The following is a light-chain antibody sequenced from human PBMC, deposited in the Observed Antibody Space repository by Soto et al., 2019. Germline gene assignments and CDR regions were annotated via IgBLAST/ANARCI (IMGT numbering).Light chain of an antibody. V-gene: IGKV3-20*01. CDR1: QSVSSSY. J-gene: IGKJ3*01. CDR3: QQYCSSRFT. CDR2: GAS. Sequence: EIVLTQSPGTLSLSPGERATLSCRASQSVSSSYLAWYQQKPGQAPRLLIYGASSRATGIPDRFSGSGSGTNLPLNISRLDPEYFTVYSCQQYCSSRFTFGPGNKVDIK.